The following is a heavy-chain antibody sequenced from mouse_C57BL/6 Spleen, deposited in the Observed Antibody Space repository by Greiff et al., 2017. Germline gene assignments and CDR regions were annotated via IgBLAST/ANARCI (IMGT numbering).Heavy chain of an antibody. CDR3: ARERELGRDAMDY. Sequence: QVQLQQSGAELVKPGASVKISCKASGYAFSSYGMNWVKQRPGKGLEWIGQIYPGDGDTNYNGKFKGKATLTADKSSSTAYMQLSSLTSEDSAVYFCARERELGRDAMDYWGQGTSVTVSS. V-gene: IGHV1-80*01. CDR1: GYAFSSYG. D-gene: IGHD4-1*01. CDR2: IYPGDGDT. J-gene: IGHJ4*01.